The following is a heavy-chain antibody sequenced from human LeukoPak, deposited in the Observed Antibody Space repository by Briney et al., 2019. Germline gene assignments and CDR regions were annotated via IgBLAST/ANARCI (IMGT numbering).Heavy chain of an antibody. CDR1: GFTFSDYY. D-gene: IGHD3-3*01. CDR2: ISSSGSTI. J-gene: IGHJ5*02. V-gene: IGHV3-11*01. Sequence: PGGSLRLSCAASGFTFSDYYMSWIRQAPGKGLEWVSYISSSGSTIYYADSVKGRFTISRDNAKNSLYLQMNSLRAEDTAVYYCARAVDFWSGYPRWFDPWGQGTLVTVSS. CDR3: ARAVDFWSGYPRWFDP.